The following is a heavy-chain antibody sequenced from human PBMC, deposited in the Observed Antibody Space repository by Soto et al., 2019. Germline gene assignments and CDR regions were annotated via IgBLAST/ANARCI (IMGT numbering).Heavy chain of an antibody. CDR3: APPVVFSQPLPESDY. J-gene: IGHJ4*02. CDR1: GGSISSGGYY. Sequence: QVQLQESGPGLVKPSQTLSLTCTVSGGSISSGGYYWNWVRQHPGKGLGWIGYISYSGNTYYNPSLRSRVTISVDTSKNYCSLKLTSVSAADTAVYYCAPPVVFSQPLPESDYWGQGTLVTVSS. V-gene: IGHV4-31*03. CDR2: ISYSGNT. D-gene: IGHD2-2*01.